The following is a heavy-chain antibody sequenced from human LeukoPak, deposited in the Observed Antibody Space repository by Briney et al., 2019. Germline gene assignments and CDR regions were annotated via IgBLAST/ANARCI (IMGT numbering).Heavy chain of an antibody. V-gene: IGHV3-64*01. CDR3: ARVYGSYYYYGMDV. D-gene: IGHD1-26*01. CDR1: GFTFSSYA. CDR2: ISSNGDST. Sequence: PGGSLRLSCAASGFTFSSYAMHWVRQAPGKGLEYVSAISSNGDSTYYANSVKGRFTISRENSKNTLYLQLGSLRAEDLAVYYCARVYGSYYYYGMDVWGQGTTVTVSS. J-gene: IGHJ6*02.